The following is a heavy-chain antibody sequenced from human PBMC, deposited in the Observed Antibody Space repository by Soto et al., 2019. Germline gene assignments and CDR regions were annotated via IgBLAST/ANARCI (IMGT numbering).Heavy chain of an antibody. CDR1: GGSISSGGYY. CDR2: IYYSGST. Sequence: SETLSLTCTVSGGSISSGGYYWSWIRQHPGKGLEWIGYIYYSGSTYYNPSLKSRVTISVDTSKNQFSLKLSSVTAADTAVYYCARVGGDLYYYYYMDVWGKGTTVTVSS. V-gene: IGHV4-31*03. J-gene: IGHJ6*03. D-gene: IGHD4-17*01. CDR3: ARVGGDLYYYYYMDV.